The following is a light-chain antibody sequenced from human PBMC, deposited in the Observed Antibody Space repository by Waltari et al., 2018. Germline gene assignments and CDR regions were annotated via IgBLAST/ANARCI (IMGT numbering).Light chain of an antibody. J-gene: IGKJ2*01. Sequence: DIQMTQSPSTLSASVGDRVTITCRASQSIGGWLAWYHQKPGKAPNLLIFKASFLEGGVPSRFSGSGSGTDFTLTISSLQPDDFATYYCQQYQTYPLTFGLGTKLEI. V-gene: IGKV1-5*03. CDR2: KAS. CDR3: QQYQTYPLT. CDR1: QSIGGW.